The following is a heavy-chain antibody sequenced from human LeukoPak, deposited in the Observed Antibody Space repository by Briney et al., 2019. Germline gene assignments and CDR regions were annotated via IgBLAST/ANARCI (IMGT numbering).Heavy chain of an antibody. CDR3: ARAYYYGSGSYYY. D-gene: IGHD3-10*01. CDR1: GFTFIIYE. V-gene: IGHV3-48*03. J-gene: IGHJ4*02. CDR2: ISSSGGTI. Sequence: GGSLRLSCAASGFTFIIYEMNWVRQAPGKGLEWVSYISSSGGTIYYADSVKGRFTISRDNAKNSLYLQMNSLRAEDTAVYYCARAYYYGSGSYYYWGQGTLVTVSS.